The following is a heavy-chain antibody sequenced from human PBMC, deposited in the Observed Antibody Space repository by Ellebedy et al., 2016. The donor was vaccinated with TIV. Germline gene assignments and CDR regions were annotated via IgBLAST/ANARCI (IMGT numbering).Heavy chain of an antibody. CDR3: AADRSISWYFY. V-gene: IGHV4-39*07. J-gene: IGHJ4*02. CDR1: GDSISSRNLY. CDR2: IYSSWNT. Sequence: MPGGSLRLSCNVSGDSISSRNLYWGWIRQAPRKGLQWIGGIYSSWNTYYNPSLESRVTMSIDTSKNQFSLKLTSVTAADTAVYYCAADRSISWYFYWGQGTLVTVS. D-gene: IGHD6-13*01.